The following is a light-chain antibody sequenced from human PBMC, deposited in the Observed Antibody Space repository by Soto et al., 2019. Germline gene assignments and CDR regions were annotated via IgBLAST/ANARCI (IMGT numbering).Light chain of an antibody. J-gene: IGLJ1*01. CDR3: SSYTTSSTFV. V-gene: IGLV2-18*02. CDR1: SSDVGSHNG. Sequence: QSVLTQPPSVSGSPGQSVTISCTGTSSDVGSHNGVSWYQQPPGTAPKLMIYEVTNRPSGVPDRFSGSKSGNTASLTISGLQAEDEADYYCSSYTTSSTFVFGTGTKVPVL. CDR2: EVT.